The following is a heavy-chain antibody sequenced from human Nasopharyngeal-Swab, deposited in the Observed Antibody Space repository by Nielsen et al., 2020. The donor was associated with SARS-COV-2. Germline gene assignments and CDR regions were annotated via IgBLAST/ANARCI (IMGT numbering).Heavy chain of an antibody. CDR1: GFTFSTYA. D-gene: IGHD4-11*01. V-gene: IGHV3-23*01. CDR3: ARDHLMTVTIPYYYYGMDV. J-gene: IGHJ6*02. Sequence: GGSLRLSCAASGFTFSTYAMTWVRQAPGMGLEWVSVIGAGGNTIYADSVKGRFTISRDNAKNSLYLQMNSLRAEDTAVYYCARDHLMTVTIPYYYYGMDVWGQGTTVTVSS. CDR2: IGAGGNT.